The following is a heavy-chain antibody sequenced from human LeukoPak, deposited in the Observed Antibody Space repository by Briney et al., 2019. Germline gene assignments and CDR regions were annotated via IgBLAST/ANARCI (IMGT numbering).Heavy chain of an antibody. Sequence: GGSLRLSCAASGCTFSDYYMSWIRQAPGKGLEWISYISSSGSTIHYADSVKGRFTISRDNAKNSVYLQLNSLRAEDTAVYHCARVNHVGSGWSDYWGQGTLVTVSP. D-gene: IGHD6-19*01. CDR3: ARVNHVGSGWSDY. J-gene: IGHJ4*02. CDR1: GCTFSDYY. V-gene: IGHV3-11*01. CDR2: ISSSGSTI.